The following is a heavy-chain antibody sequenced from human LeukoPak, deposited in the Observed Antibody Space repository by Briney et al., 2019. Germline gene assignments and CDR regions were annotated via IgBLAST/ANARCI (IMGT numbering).Heavy chain of an antibody. CDR3: ASWGAGGNS. J-gene: IGHJ4*02. CDR2: INPDGSGK. D-gene: IGHD3-16*01. V-gene: IGHV3-7*01. Sequence: GGSLDLPCEASGSTLSTYWMTWVRQVPGKGLDWVANINPDGSGKRYVDSVKGRFTIARDNADNSLSLQMNSLRAEDTAVYYCASWGAGGNSWGQGTLVTVSS. CDR1: GSTLSTYW.